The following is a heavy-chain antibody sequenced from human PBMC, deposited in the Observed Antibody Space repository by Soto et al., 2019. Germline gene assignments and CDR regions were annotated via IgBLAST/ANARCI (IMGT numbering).Heavy chain of an antibody. J-gene: IGHJ4*02. V-gene: IGHV1-8*01. D-gene: IGHD4-17*01. Sequence: ASVKVSCKASGYSFTSYGISWVRQAPGQGLGWMGWMNTNNGNTCYAQKFQGRVTMTRDTSISTAYMELSSLRSDDTAVYYCARTLYGDNVDYWGQGTLVTAPQ. CDR1: GYSFTSYG. CDR3: ARTLYGDNVDY. CDR2: MNTNNGNT.